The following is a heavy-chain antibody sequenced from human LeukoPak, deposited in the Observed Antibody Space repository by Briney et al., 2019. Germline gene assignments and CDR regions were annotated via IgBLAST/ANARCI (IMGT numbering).Heavy chain of an antibody. V-gene: IGHV4-39*01. CDR2: IHYSGST. Sequence: SETLSLTCTVSGGSISSSNYYWGCIRQPPGKGLEWIGSIHYSGSTYYNPSPKSRVTISLDTSKNQFSLKLSSVTAADTAVYYCARHLPCSSTTCYLGWFDPWGQGTLVTVSS. CDR3: ARHLPCSSTTCYLGWFDP. J-gene: IGHJ5*02. D-gene: IGHD2-2*01. CDR1: GGSISSSNYY.